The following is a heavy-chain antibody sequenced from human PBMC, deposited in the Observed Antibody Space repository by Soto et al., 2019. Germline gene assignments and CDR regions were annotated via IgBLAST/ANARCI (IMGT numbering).Heavy chain of an antibody. CDR1: GCTFTRNG. D-gene: IGHD3-22*01. CDR3: VKDRDSNTWPSRDV. J-gene: IGHJ6*02. Sequence: AAVKVSCKTSGCTFTRNGISWVRQAPGQGLEWMGWISPNSGNIKYAQKLQDRVIMTTDTSTSTAYMELRSLRSEDTAVYYCVKDRDSNTWPSRDVWGPGTRVTVSS. CDR2: ISPNSGNI. V-gene: IGHV1-18*01.